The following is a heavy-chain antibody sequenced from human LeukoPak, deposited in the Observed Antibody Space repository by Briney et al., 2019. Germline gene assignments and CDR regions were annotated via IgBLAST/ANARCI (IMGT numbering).Heavy chain of an antibody. V-gene: IGHV1-8*01. D-gene: IGHD5-18*01. CDR1: GYTFTSYD. CDR2: MNPNSGNT. Sequence: ASVKVSCKDSGYTFTSYDIKWVRQATGQGLEWMGWMNPNSGNTGYAQKFQGRVTMTRNTSISTAYMELSSLRSEDTAMYYCARGVDTAMVRWYYYYYYMDVWGKGTTVTVSS. J-gene: IGHJ6*03. CDR3: ARGVDTAMVRWYYYYYYMDV.